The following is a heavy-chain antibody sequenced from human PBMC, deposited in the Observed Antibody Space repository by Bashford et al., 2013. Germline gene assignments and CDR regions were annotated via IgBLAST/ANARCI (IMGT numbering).Heavy chain of an antibody. D-gene: IGHD6-19*01. CDR2: IYPGDSDT. Sequence: WVRQMPGKGLEWMGIIYPGDSDTRYSPSFQGQVTISVDRSITTAYLQWSSLKASDTAMYYCGIFSSGWYYLDYWGQGTLVTVSS. J-gene: IGHJ4*02. V-gene: IGHV5-51*01. CDR3: GIFSSGWYYLDY.